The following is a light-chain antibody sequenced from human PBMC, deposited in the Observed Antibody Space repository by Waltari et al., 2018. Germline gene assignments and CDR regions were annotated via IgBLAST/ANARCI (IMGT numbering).Light chain of an antibody. V-gene: IGKV2-30*01. Sequence: DVVITQSPLSLPVTLGQPASISCRSSQSLVNSAGNTYLNWFQQRPGQSPRRLIYSVSNRDSGVPDRFSSSGSGTDFTLKISRVEAEDVGVYYCMQGKQWPFTFGPGTKVEIK. CDR3: MQGKQWPFT. CDR2: SVS. J-gene: IGKJ3*01. CDR1: QSLVNSAGNTY.